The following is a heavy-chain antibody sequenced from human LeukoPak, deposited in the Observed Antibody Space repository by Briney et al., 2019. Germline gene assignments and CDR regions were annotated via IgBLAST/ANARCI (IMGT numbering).Heavy chain of an antibody. CDR3: ATGVGTTSTYYFDY. D-gene: IGHD1-1*01. CDR2: ISDSGGST. CDR1: GFTFSTYA. J-gene: IGHJ4*02. Sequence: PGGSLRLSCAASGFTFSTYAMSWVRQAPGKGLEWVSSISDSGGSTYYADSVKGRFTISRDSSKNTLYLQMNSLRAGDTAVYYCATGVGTTSTYYFDYWGQGTLVTVSS. V-gene: IGHV3-23*01.